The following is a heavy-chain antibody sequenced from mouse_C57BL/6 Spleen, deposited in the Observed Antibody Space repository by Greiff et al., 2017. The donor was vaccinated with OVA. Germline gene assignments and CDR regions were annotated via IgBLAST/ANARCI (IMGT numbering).Heavy chain of an antibody. V-gene: IGHV1-22*01. D-gene: IGHD5-1*01. J-gene: IGHJ2*01. CDR3: ARDPYLYYFDY. CDR1: GYTFTDYN. CDR2: INPNNGGT. Sequence: EVQRVESGPELVKPGASVKMSCKASGYTFTDYNMHWVKQSHGKSLAWIGYINPNNGGTSYNQKFKGKATLTVNKSSSTAYMELRSLTSEDSAVYYCARDPYLYYFDYWGQGTTLTVAS.